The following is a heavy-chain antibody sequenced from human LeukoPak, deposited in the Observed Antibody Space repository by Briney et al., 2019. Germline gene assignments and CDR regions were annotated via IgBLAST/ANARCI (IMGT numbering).Heavy chain of an antibody. J-gene: IGHJ4*02. D-gene: IGHD6-19*01. Sequence: GRSLRLSWAASGFTFSSYSMNWVRQARGSGLGLVSSIIRSSSYIYYADSVKGRFTISRDNAKNSLYLQMNSLRAEDTAVYYCARAPGIAVAGTLVFAYYFDYWGQGTLVTVSS. CDR3: ARAPGIAVAGTLVFAYYFDY. CDR1: GFTFSSYS. CDR2: IIRSSSYI. V-gene: IGHV3-21*01.